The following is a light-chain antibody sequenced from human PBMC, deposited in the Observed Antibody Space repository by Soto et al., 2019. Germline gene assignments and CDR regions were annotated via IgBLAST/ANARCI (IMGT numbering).Light chain of an antibody. CDR3: QQYNNSPPWT. V-gene: IGKV3-15*01. CDR2: GAS. J-gene: IGKJ1*01. CDR1: QSVSSN. Sequence: EIVMTQSPATLSVSPGERATLSCRASQSVSSNLAWYQQKPGQAPRLLIYGASTRATGIPVRFSGSGSGTEFTLTISSLQSEDFAVYYCQQYNNSPPWTFGHGTKVEIK.